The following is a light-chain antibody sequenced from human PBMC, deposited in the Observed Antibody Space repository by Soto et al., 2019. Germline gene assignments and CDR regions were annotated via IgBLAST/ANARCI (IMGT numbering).Light chain of an antibody. CDR2: YDS. CDR1: NIGTKS. Sequence: SSELTQPPSVSVAPGKTARITCGGKNIGTKSVHWYQQKPGQAPILVINYDSDRPSGIPERFSGSNSGNTATLTITRVEAGDEAEYYCQVWDSSSVHPVVFGGGTKLTVL. CDR3: QVWDSSSVHPVV. J-gene: IGLJ2*01. V-gene: IGLV3-21*04.